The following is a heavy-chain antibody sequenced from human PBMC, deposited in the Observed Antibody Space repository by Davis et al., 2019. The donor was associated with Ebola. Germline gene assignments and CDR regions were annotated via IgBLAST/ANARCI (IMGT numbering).Heavy chain of an antibody. CDR3: ARSPSITIFGVVPHFDY. D-gene: IGHD3-3*01. Sequence: GASLNISCKGSGYSFTSYWIGWVRQMPGKGLEWMGIVYPGDFDTRYSPSFQGQVTISADKSITTAYLQWSSLKASDTAIYYCARSPSITIFGVVPHFDYWGQGTLVTVSS. CDR1: GYSFTSYW. CDR2: VYPGDFDT. J-gene: IGHJ4*02. V-gene: IGHV5-51*01.